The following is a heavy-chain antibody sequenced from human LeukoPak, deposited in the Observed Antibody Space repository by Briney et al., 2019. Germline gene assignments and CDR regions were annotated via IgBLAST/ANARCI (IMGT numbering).Heavy chain of an antibody. D-gene: IGHD3-9*01. Sequence: SETLSLTCAVYGGSFSGYYWSWIRQPPGKGLEWIGEINHSGSTNYNPSLKSRVTISVDTSKNQFSLKLSSVTAADTAVYYCARDPYTRYYDISFEYWGQGTLVTVSS. CDR3: ARDPYTRYYDISFEY. CDR2: INHSGST. V-gene: IGHV4-34*01. J-gene: IGHJ4*02. CDR1: GGSFSGYY.